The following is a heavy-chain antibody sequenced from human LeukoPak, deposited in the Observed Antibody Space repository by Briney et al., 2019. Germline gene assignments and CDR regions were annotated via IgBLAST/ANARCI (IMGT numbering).Heavy chain of an antibody. Sequence: GGSLRLSCAASGLTFSSYSMNWVRQAPGKGLEWVSSISSISDYIYYADSVKGRFTISRDNAKSSLYLQMNSLRGEDTAVYYCARVRSKSDFDYWGQGTLVTVSS. J-gene: IGHJ4*02. CDR3: ARVRSKSDFDY. D-gene: IGHD3-3*01. CDR1: GLTFSSYS. CDR2: ISSISDYI. V-gene: IGHV3-21*01.